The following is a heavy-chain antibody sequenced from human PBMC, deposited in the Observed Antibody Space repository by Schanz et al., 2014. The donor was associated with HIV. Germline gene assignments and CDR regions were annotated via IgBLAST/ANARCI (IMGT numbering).Heavy chain of an antibody. CDR3: AKPEYDSRGNSQSHFDY. V-gene: IGHV3-23*01. CDR1: GFNFNNYA. CDR2: IIESGGRT. J-gene: IGHJ4*02. Sequence: EVQLLESGGGLEQPGGSLRLSCAASGFNFNNYAMTWVRQAPGKGLEWVSSIIESGGRTYYADSVNGRFTISRDNSKNTLYLQMTTLRIDDTAVYYCAKPEYDSRGNSQSHFDYWGQGTLVTVSS. D-gene: IGHD3-22*01.